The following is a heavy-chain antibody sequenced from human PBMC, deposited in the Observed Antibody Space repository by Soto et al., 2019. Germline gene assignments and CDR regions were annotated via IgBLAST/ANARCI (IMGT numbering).Heavy chain of an antibody. J-gene: IGHJ4*02. Sequence: GGSLRLSCAASGFTLARYTMGWVRQAPGKGLEWVAESYSSGGTEYSDSVKGRFSISRDNSRNMVFLQMNSLRVEDTALYYCARDREPDGIWTFDSWGQGMPVTVSS. CDR2: SYSSGGT. V-gene: IGHV3-23*01. CDR3: ARDREPDGIWTFDS. D-gene: IGHD3-9*01. CDR1: GFTLARYT.